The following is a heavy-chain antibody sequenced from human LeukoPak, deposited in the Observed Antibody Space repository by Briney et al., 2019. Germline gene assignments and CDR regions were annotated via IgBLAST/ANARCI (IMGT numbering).Heavy chain of an antibody. CDR3: ARGYDDSSGYSYPFDY. Sequence: SETLSLTCTVSGGSISSYYWSWIRQPPGKGLEWIGYIYYSGSTNYNPSLKSRVTISVDTSKNKFFLKLSSVTAADTAVYYCARGYDDSSGYSYPFDYWGQGTLVTVSS. CDR2: IYYSGST. CDR1: GGSISSYY. D-gene: IGHD3-22*01. J-gene: IGHJ4*02. V-gene: IGHV4-59*01.